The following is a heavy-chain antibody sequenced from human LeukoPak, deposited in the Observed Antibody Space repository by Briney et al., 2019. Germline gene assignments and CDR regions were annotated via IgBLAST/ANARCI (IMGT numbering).Heavy chain of an antibody. CDR2: ISSSSSYI. V-gene: IGHV3-21*01. D-gene: IGHD3-22*01. J-gene: IGHJ4*02. CDR1: GFTFSSYS. Sequence: GGSLRLSCAASGFTFSSYSMNWVRQAPGKGLEWVSSISSSSSYIYYADSVKGRFTISRDNAKNSLYLQMNSLRAEDTAVYYCARGNHYYDSSGYSPVDYWGQGTLVTVSS. CDR3: ARGNHYYDSSGYSPVDY.